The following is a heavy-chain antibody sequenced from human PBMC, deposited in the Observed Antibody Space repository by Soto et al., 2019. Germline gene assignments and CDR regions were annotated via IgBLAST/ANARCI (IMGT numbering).Heavy chain of an antibody. D-gene: IGHD3-10*01. CDR3: AGGYYLDF. V-gene: IGHV3-23*01. Sequence: GGSLRLSCAASGFTFSSYAMTWVRQAPGRGLEWVSSVIGSGGFTYYADSVKGRFTISRDNSKNTLFLQMNSLRAEDTAVYYCAGGYYLDFWGQGTLVTVSS. J-gene: IGHJ4*02. CDR1: GFTFSSYA. CDR2: VIGSGGFT.